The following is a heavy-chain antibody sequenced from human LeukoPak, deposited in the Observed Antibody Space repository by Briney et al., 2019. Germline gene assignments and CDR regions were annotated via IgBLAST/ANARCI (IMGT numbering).Heavy chain of an antibody. V-gene: IGHV3-23*01. CDR2: ISGGDTAT. D-gene: IGHD6-25*01. CDR1: GFTSNNYA. CDR3: AARPPIIAAGPFDY. Sequence: PGGSLRLSCAASGFTSNNYAMGWVRQAPGKGLEWISTISGGDTATYYADSVKGRFTISRDKSKNTLYLQMNSLRAEDTAVYYCAARPPIIAAGPFDYWGRGTLVTVSS. J-gene: IGHJ4*02.